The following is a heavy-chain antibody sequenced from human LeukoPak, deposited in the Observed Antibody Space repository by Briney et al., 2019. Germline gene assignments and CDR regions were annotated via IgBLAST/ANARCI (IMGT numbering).Heavy chain of an antibody. D-gene: IGHD1-26*01. V-gene: IGHV1-8*02. CDR2: MNPNSGNT. CDR1: GGTFSSYA. J-gene: IGHJ4*02. Sequence: ASVKVSCKASGGTFSSYAISWVRQATGQGLEWMGWMNPNSGNTGYAQKFQGRVTMTRNTSISTAYMELSSLRSEDTAVYYCARGLARRWELLGHWGQGTLVTVSS. CDR3: ARGLARRWELLGH.